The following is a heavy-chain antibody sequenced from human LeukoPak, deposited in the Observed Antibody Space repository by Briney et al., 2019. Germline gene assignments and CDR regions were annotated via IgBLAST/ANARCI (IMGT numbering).Heavy chain of an antibody. J-gene: IGHJ4*02. CDR1: GGSISSNNYY. V-gene: IGHV4-39*01. D-gene: IGHD5-18*01. Sequence: PSETLSLTCTVSGGSISSNNYYWDWIRQPPGKGLEWIGSIYYSGSTYYNPSLESRVTISVDTSKNQFSLKLSSVTAADTAVYYCASRMDTAMVRGYRGADYWGQGTLVTVSS. CDR3: ASRMDTAMVRGYRGADY. CDR2: IYYSGST.